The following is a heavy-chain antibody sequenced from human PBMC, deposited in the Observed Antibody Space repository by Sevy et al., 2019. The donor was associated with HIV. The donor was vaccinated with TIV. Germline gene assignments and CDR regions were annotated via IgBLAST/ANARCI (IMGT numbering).Heavy chain of an antibody. CDR3: ARVDSCGGDCYFSDY. CDR2: INPGGGFT. J-gene: IGHJ4*02. CDR1: GYTFINYD. Sequence: ASMKVSCKASGYTFINYDVQWVRQAPGQGLECMGIINPGGGFTNYAQNFQGRVTLTRDTSTTTVYMELSSLRSEDTAVYFCARVDSCGGDCYFSDYWGQGTLVTVSS. D-gene: IGHD2-21*02. V-gene: IGHV1-46*01.